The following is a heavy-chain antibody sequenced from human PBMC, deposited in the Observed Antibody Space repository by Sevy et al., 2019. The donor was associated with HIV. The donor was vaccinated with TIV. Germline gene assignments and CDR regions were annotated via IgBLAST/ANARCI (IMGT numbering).Heavy chain of an antibody. V-gene: IGHV3-7*01. J-gene: IGHJ6*02. CDR3: ARDRDDSSGFGIDV. CDR1: GFTFSRYW. Sequence: GGSLRLSCAASGFTFSRYWMSWVRQAPGKGLEWVANIKQDGSEKYYVDSVKGRFTISRDNAKKSLFVQMNSLRAEDTAVYYCARDRDDSSGFGIDVWGQGTTVTVSS. CDR2: IKQDGSEK. D-gene: IGHD5-12*01.